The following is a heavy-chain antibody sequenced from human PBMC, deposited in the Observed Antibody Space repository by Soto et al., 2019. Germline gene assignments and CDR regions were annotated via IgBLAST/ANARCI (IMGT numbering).Heavy chain of an antibody. CDR2: ISSTTNYI. V-gene: IGHV3-21*06. CDR3: ARESEDLTSNFDY. CDR1: GFTFTRYS. J-gene: IGHJ4*02. Sequence: GGSLRLSCAASGFTFTRYSMNWVRQAPGKGLEWVSSISSTTNYIYYGDSMKGRFTISRDNAKNSLYLEMNRLRAEDTAVYYCARESEDLTSNFDYWGQGTLVTVSS.